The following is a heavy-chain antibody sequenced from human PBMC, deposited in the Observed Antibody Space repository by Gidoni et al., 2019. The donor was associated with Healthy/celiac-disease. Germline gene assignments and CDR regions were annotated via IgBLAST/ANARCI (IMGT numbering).Heavy chain of an antibody. CDR2: IKSKTDGGTT. Sequence: EVQLVESGGGLVKPGGSLRLSCAASGFPFSNAWMSWVRQAPGKGLECVGRIKSKTDGGTTDYAAPVKGRFTISRDDSKNTLYLQMNSLKTEDTAVYYCTTDPLPSDYYDSSGFPSPSNWGQGTLFTVSS. CDR3: TTDPLPSDYYDSSGFPSPSN. J-gene: IGHJ4*02. CDR1: GFPFSNAW. V-gene: IGHV3-15*01. D-gene: IGHD3-22*01.